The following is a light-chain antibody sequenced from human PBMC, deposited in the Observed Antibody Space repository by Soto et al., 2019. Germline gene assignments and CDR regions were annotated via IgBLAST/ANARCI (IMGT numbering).Light chain of an antibody. CDR2: EVT. CDR1: SSDIGRYDF. V-gene: IGLV2-14*01. J-gene: IGLJ6*01. Sequence: QSALPQPASVSGSPGQSITISCTGTSSDIGRYDFVSWYQQHPGKAPKLLIYEVTNRPSGVSNRFSGSKSGNTASLTISEVEREDEADYYCNSYLANTLGYVYGNGNKLTVL. CDR3: NSYLANTLGYV.